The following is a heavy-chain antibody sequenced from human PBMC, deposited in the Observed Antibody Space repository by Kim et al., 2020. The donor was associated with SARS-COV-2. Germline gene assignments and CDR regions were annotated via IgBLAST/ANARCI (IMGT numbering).Heavy chain of an antibody. J-gene: IGHJ6*02. V-gene: IGHV3-21*01. CDR2: ISSSSSYI. CDR3: ARGYDSSGYWPRYGMDV. Sequence: GGSLRLSCAASGFTFSSYSMNWVRQAPGKGLEWVSSISSSSSYIYYADSVKGRFTISRDNAKNSLYLQMNSLRAEDTAVYYCARGYDSSGYWPRYGMDVWGQVTTVTVSS. CDR1: GFTFSSYS. D-gene: IGHD3-22*01.